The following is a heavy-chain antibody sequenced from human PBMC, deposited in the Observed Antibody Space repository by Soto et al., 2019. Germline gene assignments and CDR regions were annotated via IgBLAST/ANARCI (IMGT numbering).Heavy chain of an antibody. CDR3: AKSGNSGSYFDAFDI. CDR1: GFTFSSYG. V-gene: IGHV3-30*18. CDR2: ISYDGSNK. D-gene: IGHD1-26*01. J-gene: IGHJ3*02. Sequence: ESGGGVVQPGRSLRLSCAASGFTFSSYGMHWVRQAPGKGLEWVAVISYDGSNKYYADSVKGRFTISRDNSKNTLYLQMNSLRAEDTAVYYCAKSGNSGSYFDAFDIWGQGTMVTVSS.